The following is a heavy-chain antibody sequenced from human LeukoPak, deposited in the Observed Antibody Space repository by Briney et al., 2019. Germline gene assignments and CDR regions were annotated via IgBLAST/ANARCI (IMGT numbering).Heavy chain of an antibody. D-gene: IGHD1-26*01. J-gene: IGHJ4*02. CDR3: ARDKVVGATYFDY. CDR1: GFSFSSYW. CDR2: IKQDGSEK. Sequence: GGSLRLSCAVSGFSFSSYWMSWVRQAPGKGPEWVANIKQDGSEKYYVDSVKGRFTISRDNAKNSLYLQMDSLRAEDTAVYYCARDKVVGATYFDYWGQGNLVTVSS. V-gene: IGHV3-7*01.